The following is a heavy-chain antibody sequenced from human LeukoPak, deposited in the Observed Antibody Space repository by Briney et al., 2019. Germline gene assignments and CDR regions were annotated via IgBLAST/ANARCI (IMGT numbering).Heavy chain of an antibody. D-gene: IGHD3-10*01. V-gene: IGHV3-15*01. CDR1: GFTFTNAW. J-gene: IGHJ4*02. CDR3: TTRKNGYYYGSGSYSYYFDY. CDR2: IKSKTDGGTT. Sequence: GGSLRLSCAASGFTFTNAWMSWVRQAPGKGLEWVGRIKSKTDGGTTGYAAPVKGRFTISRDDSKNTLYLQMSSPKTEDTAVYYCTTRKNGYYYGSGSYSYYFDYWGQGTLVTVSS.